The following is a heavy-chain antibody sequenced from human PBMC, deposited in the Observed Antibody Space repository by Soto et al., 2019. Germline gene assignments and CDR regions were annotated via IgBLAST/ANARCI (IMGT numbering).Heavy chain of an antibody. Sequence: QVHLVESGGGVVQPGRSLRLSCAASGFTFSSHGMHWIRQAQGKGLEWVAVIPYDGSHQYYPDSVKGRFSISRDNSKNTLYLQMNSLRAEDTAVYYCAKLRVLEWEVQESDYWGQGTLGSVSS. CDR3: AKLRVLEWEVQESDY. V-gene: IGHV3-30*18. CDR1: GFTFSSHG. CDR2: IPYDGSHQ. D-gene: IGHD3-3*01. J-gene: IGHJ4*02.